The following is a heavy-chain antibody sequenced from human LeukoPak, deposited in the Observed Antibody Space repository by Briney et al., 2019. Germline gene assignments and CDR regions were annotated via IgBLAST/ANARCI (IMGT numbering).Heavy chain of an antibody. CDR1: GGSISSYY. CDR2: INHSGSP. Sequence: PSETLSLTCTVSGGSISSYYWTWIRQPPGKGLEWIGEINHSGSPNNNPSPKSRVSISFDTSKNQFSLKLTSVTAADTAVYYRGSRRTAMFGVIKGPIDYWGQGTLVTVSS. CDR3: GSRRTAMFGVIKGPIDY. D-gene: IGHD3-3*01. V-gene: IGHV4-34*01. J-gene: IGHJ4*02.